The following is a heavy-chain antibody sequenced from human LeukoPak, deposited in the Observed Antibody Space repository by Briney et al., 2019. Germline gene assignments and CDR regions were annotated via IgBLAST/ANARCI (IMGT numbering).Heavy chain of an antibody. V-gene: IGHV4-34*01. J-gene: IGHJ4*02. D-gene: IGHD5-12*01. CDR1: GGSFSGYY. CDR2: INHSGST. CDR3: ARDRGSYSGYATGDYFDY. Sequence: PSETLSLTCAVYGGSFSGYYWSWIRQPPGKGLEWIGEINHSGSTNYNPSLKSRVTISVDTSKNQFSLKLSSVTAADTAVYYCARDRGSYSGYATGDYFDYWGQGSLVTVSS.